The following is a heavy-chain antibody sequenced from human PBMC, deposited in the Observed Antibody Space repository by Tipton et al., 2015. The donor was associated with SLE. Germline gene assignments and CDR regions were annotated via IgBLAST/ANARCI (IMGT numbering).Heavy chain of an antibody. D-gene: IGHD2-21*01. J-gene: IGHJ6*02. CDR1: GGSISNYY. CDR2: MYDSGST. V-gene: IGHV4-59*01. CDR3: ARCAYFYHAMDV. Sequence: TLSLTCTVSGGSISNYYWSWIRQPPGKGLEWIGYMYDSGSTTYNPSLKSRVTISVDASKNQFSLNLSSVTAADTAVYYCARCAYFYHAMDVWGQGTTVIVSS.